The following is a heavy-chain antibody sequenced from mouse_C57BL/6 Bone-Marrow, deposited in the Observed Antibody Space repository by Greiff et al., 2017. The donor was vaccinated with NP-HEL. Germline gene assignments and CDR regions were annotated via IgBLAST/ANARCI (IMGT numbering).Heavy chain of an antibody. CDR3: ARRGLPYYYGSEFAY. D-gene: IGHD1-1*01. Sequence: QVQLQQSGAELARPGASVKLSCKASGYTFTSYGISWVKQRTGQGLEWIGEIYPRSGNTYYNEKFKGTATLTADKSSSTAYMELRSLSSEDSAVYFCARRGLPYYYGSEFAYWGQGTLVTVSA. V-gene: IGHV1-81*01. J-gene: IGHJ3*01. CDR1: GYTFTSYG. CDR2: IYPRSGNT.